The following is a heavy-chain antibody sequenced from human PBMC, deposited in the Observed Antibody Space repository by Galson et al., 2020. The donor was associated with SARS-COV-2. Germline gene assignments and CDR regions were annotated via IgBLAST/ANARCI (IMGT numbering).Heavy chain of an antibody. CDR1: GFTFSSYA. CDR3: ARGGGYLDAFGI. CDR2: ISYDGSNK. V-gene: IGHV3-30*04. J-gene: IGHJ3*02. Sequence: GGSLRLSCAASGFTFSSYAMHWVRQAPGKGLEWVAVISYDGSNKYYADSVKGRFTISRDNSKNTLYLQMNSLRAEDTAVYYCARGGGYLDAFGIWGRGTMVTVSS. D-gene: IGHD3-22*01.